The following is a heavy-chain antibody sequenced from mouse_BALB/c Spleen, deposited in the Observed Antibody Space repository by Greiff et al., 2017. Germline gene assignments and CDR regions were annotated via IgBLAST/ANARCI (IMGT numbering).Heavy chain of an antibody. CDR1: GFTFSSYA. Sequence: EVKLVESGGGLVKPGGSLKLSCAASGFTFSSYAMSWVRQTPEKRLEWVATISSGGSYTYYPDSVKGRFTISRDNAKNTLYLQMSSLRSEDTAMYYCASNYYGLDYWGQGTTLTVSS. D-gene: IGHD1-2*01. CDR2: ISSGGSYT. V-gene: IGHV5-9-3*01. J-gene: IGHJ2*01. CDR3: ASNYYGLDY.